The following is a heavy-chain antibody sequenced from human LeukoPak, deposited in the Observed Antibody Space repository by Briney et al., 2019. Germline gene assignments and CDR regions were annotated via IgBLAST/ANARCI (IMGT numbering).Heavy chain of an antibody. D-gene: IGHD1-26*01. CDR2: ISSSSDTI. V-gene: IGHV3-48*04. CDR3: ASGMRVGPNI. Sequence: GGSVRLSCAASGFTFGPYTMNWVRQAPGKGLEWVSYISSSSDTIYYADSVKGRFTISRDNAKNSLYLQMNSLRAEDTAVYYCASGMRVGPNIWGQGTLVTVSS. CDR1: GFTFGPYT. J-gene: IGHJ4*02.